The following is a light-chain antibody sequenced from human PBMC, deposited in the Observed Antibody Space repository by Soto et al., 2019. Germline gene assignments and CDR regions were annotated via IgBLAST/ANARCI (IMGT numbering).Light chain of an antibody. CDR3: QQYGSSPRT. V-gene: IGKV3-20*01. CDR2: GAS. J-gene: IGKJ2*02. Sequence: IVLTQSPGTLSLSPGERATLSRRASQSVSSNYLAWYQQKPGQGPRLLIFGASSRLTGIPDRFSGSGSGTDFTLTISRLEPEDVGVYYCQQYGSSPRTFGQGTKVEIK. CDR1: QSVSSNY.